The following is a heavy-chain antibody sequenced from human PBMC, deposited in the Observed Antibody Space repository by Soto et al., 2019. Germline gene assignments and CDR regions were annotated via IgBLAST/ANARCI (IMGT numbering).Heavy chain of an antibody. CDR1: GYTFISYD. Sequence: QVQLVQSGAEVKKPGASVKVSCKASGYTFISYDINWVRQATGQGLEWMRWMNPHTGDPGYAQKFQCRVTMTSTTSLNTATLELSSLRSDDTAVYFCARGDGYIFDYWGQGTLVTVSS. J-gene: IGHJ4*02. CDR3: ARGDGYIFDY. CDR2: MNPHTGDP. D-gene: IGHD5-12*01. V-gene: IGHV1-8*01.